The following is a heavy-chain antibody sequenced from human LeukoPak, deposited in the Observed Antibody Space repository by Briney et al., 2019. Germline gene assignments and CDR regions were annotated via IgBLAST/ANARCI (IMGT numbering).Heavy chain of an antibody. D-gene: IGHD6-13*01. CDR3: ASSNPAGSSWRPFDN. Sequence: PGGSLRLSCAASEFTFSNCAMHWVRQAPGKGLEWVAFIRYDGSNKFYADSVKGRFTISRDNSKNTLYLQMNNLRGDDTAIYYCASSNPAGSSWRPFDNWGQGTLVTVSS. CDR2: IRYDGSNK. V-gene: IGHV3-30*02. J-gene: IGHJ4*02. CDR1: EFTFSNCA.